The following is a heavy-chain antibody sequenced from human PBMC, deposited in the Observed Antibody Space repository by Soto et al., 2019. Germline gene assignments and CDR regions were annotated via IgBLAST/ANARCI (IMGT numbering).Heavy chain of an antibody. CDR3: ARVWFGESSWFDP. CDR2: IYHSGST. CDR1: GGSISSDGYS. Sequence: PSETLSLTCAVSGGSISSDGYSWSWIRQPPGKGLEYIGYIYHSGSTYYNPSLKSRVTISVDRSKNQFSLNLSSVTAADTAVYYCARVWFGESSWFDPWGQGTLVTVSS. J-gene: IGHJ5*02. D-gene: IGHD3-10*01. V-gene: IGHV4-30-2*01.